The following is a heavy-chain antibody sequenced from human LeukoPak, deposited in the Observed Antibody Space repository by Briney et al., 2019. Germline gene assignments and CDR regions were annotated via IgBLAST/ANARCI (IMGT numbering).Heavy chain of an antibody. CDR1: GGSISSGGYY. CDR2: IYYSGST. CDR3: ARHDYSNYYYGMDV. D-gene: IGHD4-11*01. Sequence: SQTLSLTCTVSGGSISSGGYYWSWIRQPPGKGLEWIGYIYYSGSTYYNPSLKSRVTISVDTSKNQFSLKLSSVTAADTAVYYCARHDYSNYYYGMDVWGQGTTVTVSS. V-gene: IGHV4-30-4*01. J-gene: IGHJ6*02.